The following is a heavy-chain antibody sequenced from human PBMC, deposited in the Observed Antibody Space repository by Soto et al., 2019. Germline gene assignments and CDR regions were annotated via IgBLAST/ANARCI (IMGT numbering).Heavy chain of an antibody. CDR3: ARNRGTTVPPGQLAYYYGMDV. CDR1: GGSISSGGYY. CDR2: IYYSGST. Sequence: QVQLQESGPGLVKPSQTLSLTCTVSGGSISSGGYYWSWIRQHPGKGLEWIGYIYYSGSTYYNPSLKSRVTISVDTSKNQFSLKLSSVTAADTAVYYCARNRGTTVPPGQLAYYYGMDVWGQGTTVTVSS. V-gene: IGHV4-31*03. D-gene: IGHD4-17*01. J-gene: IGHJ6*02.